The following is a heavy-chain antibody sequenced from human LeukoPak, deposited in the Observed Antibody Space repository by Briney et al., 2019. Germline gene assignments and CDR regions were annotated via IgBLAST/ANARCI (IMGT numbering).Heavy chain of an antibody. Sequence: SETLSLTCSVSGGSTSRSSYNGAWIRRPPGRGLEWIGSLYNTETTYYNPSLQSRVTISVDTSKNQLSLKLSSVTAADTAVYYCARHPTLTSGGNFDYWGQGTLVTVSS. CDR1: GGSTSRSSYN. D-gene: IGHD1-14*01. CDR2: LYNTETT. CDR3: ARHPTLTSGGNFDY. V-gene: IGHV4-39*01. J-gene: IGHJ4*02.